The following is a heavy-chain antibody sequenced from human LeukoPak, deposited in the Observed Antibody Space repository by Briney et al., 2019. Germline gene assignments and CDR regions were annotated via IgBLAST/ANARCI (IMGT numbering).Heavy chain of an antibody. Sequence: NPSQTLSLTCAVSGGSISSGGYSWSWIRQPPGKGLEWIGYIYHSGSTYYNPSLKSRVTISVDRSKNQFSLKLSSVTAADTAVYYCASNYYDSSGYYYPADYWGKGTLVTVSS. CDR3: ASNYYDSSGYYYPADY. CDR2: IYHSGST. CDR1: GGSISSGGYS. J-gene: IGHJ4*02. V-gene: IGHV4-30-2*01. D-gene: IGHD3-22*01.